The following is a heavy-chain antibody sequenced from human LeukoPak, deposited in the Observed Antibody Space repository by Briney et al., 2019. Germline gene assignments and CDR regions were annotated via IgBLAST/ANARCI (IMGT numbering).Heavy chain of an antibody. J-gene: IGHJ3*02. Sequence: GSLRLPCAASGFTFSSYAMHWVRQAPGKGLEWVAVISYDGSNKYYADSVKGRFTISRDNSKNTLYLQMNSLRAEDTAVYYCASSSHDAFDIWGQGTMVTVSS. CDR1: GFTFSSYA. CDR2: ISYDGSNK. D-gene: IGHD6-13*01. CDR3: ASSSHDAFDI. V-gene: IGHV3-30-3*01.